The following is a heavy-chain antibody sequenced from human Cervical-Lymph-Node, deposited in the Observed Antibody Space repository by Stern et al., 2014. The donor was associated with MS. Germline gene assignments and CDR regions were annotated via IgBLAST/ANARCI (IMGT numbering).Heavy chain of an antibody. CDR1: GFSLSTSEVG. V-gene: IGHV2-5*02. CDR2: LYWDDEI. Sequence: QITLKESGPTLVKPTQTLTLTCTFSGFSLSTSEVGVGWIRQPPGKALEWLALLYWDDEIRYSPSLKNRLTITKDTSKNQVVLRMTNMDPVDTGTYYCAHSGDDYGDLDTFDIWGQGTTVTVSS. J-gene: IGHJ3*02. CDR3: AHSGDDYGDLDTFDI. D-gene: IGHD4-17*01.